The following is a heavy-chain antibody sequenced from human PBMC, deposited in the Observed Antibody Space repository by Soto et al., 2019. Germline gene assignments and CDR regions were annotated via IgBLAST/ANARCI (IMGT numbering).Heavy chain of an antibody. CDR2: IVPDGTTT. V-gene: IGHV3-74*03. D-gene: IGHD1-7*01. Sequence: GGSLRLSCVAPGFTFSTYYFYWVRQAPGKGLLWVSRIVPDGTTTAYADSVRGRFTISRDNAENTLYLQMNSLRAEDTAVYYCVGYNWNYPNYWGQGTLVTVSS. J-gene: IGHJ4*02. CDR3: VGYNWNYPNY. CDR1: GFTFSTYY.